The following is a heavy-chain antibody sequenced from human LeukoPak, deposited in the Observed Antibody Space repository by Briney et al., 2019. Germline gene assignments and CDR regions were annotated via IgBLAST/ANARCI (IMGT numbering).Heavy chain of an antibody. Sequence: SETLSLTCTVSGGSISNYYWSWIRQPPGKGLEWIGYIYYSGSTKYNPSLKSRVSISVDTFKNQFSLKLSSVTAADTAMYYCARRANYDILTFDYWGQGTLVTVSS. V-gene: IGHV4-59*08. CDR1: GGSISNYY. D-gene: IGHD3-9*01. CDR3: ARRANYDILTFDY. CDR2: IYYSGST. J-gene: IGHJ4*02.